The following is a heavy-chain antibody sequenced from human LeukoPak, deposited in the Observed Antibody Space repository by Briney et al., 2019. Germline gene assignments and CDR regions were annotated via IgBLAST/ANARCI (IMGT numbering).Heavy chain of an antibody. D-gene: IGHD6-6*01. J-gene: IGHJ4*02. V-gene: IGHV3-7*01. Sequence: GRSLRLSCAASGFTFSSYGMHWVRQAPGKGLEWVANIKKDGSETYYVDSVRGRFIISRDNAKNSLYLQMNGLRVEDTGVYYCVKASSFDSWGQGTLVTVSS. CDR1: GFTFSSYG. CDR2: IKKDGSET. CDR3: VKASSFDS.